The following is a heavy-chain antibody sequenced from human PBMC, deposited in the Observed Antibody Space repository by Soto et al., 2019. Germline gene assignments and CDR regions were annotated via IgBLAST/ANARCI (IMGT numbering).Heavy chain of an antibody. D-gene: IGHD1-20*01. CDR1: GGSFSGYY. J-gene: IGHJ4*02. Sequence: PSETLSLTCAVYGGSFSGYYWSWIRQPPGKGLEWIGEINHSGGTNYNPSLKSRVTISVDTSKNQFSLKLSSVTAADTAVYYCARGGGYNWNLSYDYWGQGTLVTVSS. CDR2: INHSGGT. CDR3: ARGGGYNWNLSYDY. V-gene: IGHV4-34*01.